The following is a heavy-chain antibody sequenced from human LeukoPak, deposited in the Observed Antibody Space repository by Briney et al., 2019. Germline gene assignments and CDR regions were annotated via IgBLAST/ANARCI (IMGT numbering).Heavy chain of an antibody. CDR3: AELGITMIGGV. V-gene: IGHV3-7*01. Sequence: GGSLRLSCAASGFTVSSYWMSWVRQAPGKGLEWVANIKQDGSEKYYVDSVKGRSTISRDNAKNSLYLQRNSLRAEDTAVYYCAELGITMIGGVWGKGTTVTISS. CDR2: IKQDGSEK. J-gene: IGHJ6*04. CDR1: GFTVSSYW. D-gene: IGHD3-10*02.